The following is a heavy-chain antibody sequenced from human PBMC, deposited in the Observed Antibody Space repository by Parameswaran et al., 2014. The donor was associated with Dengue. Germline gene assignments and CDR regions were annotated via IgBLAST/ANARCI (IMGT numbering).Heavy chain of an antibody. J-gene: IGHJ4*02. D-gene: IGHD4-17*01. CDR2: ISSSGTTK. CDR3: ARDPYYGDSDS. Sequence: RWIRQPPGEGLEWLAYISSSGTTKYHADSLKGRFTVSRDNGQGSLYLQMNSLRVEDTAVYYCARDPYYGDSDSWGQGTQVTVSS. V-gene: IGHV3-11*01.